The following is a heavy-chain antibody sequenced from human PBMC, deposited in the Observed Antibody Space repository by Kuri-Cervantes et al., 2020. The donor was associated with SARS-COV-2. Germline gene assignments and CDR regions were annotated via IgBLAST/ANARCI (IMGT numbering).Heavy chain of an antibody. V-gene: IGHV3-15*01. D-gene: IGHD3-3*01. CDR3: ARVKTIFGVAPFDY. J-gene: IGHJ4*02. CDR1: GFTFSNAW. CDR2: IKSKTDGGTT. Sequence: GGSLRLSCAASGFTFSNAWMSWVRQAPGKGLEWVGRIKSKTDGGTTDYAAPVKGRFTISRDDSKNTLYLQMNSLKTEDTAVYYCARVKTIFGVAPFDYWGQGALVTVSS.